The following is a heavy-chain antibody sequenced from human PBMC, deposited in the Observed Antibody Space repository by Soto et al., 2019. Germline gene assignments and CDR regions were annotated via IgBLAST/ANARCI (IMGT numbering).Heavy chain of an antibody. CDR2: IYHSGST. CDR1: GCSISTSNL. V-gene: IGHV4-4*02. D-gene: IGHD6-13*01. CDR3: ARSPRSIAAGGIDY. Sequence: QVQLQESGPGLVKPSGTLSLTCAVSGCSISTSNLWTWVRQPPGKGLEWIGEIYHSGSTNYNPSLKSRVTISVDKSKNQFSLKLNSVTAADTAVYYCARSPRSIAAGGIDYWGQGFLVTVSS. J-gene: IGHJ4*02.